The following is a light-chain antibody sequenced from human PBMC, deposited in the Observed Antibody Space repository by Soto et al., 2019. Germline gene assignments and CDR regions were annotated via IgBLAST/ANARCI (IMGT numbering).Light chain of an antibody. CDR2: HTS. V-gene: IGKV3-20*01. Sequence: EIVLTQSPGTLSLSPGERATLSCRASQSVSSSYLAWYQQKPGQAPRLLIYHTSSRAAGVPGRFSGSGSVTDLSLTISRLDPEDFAVYYCQEYGNFPLFRIGPGTKLDFK. CDR1: QSVSSSY. CDR3: QEYGNFPLFR. J-gene: IGKJ3*01.